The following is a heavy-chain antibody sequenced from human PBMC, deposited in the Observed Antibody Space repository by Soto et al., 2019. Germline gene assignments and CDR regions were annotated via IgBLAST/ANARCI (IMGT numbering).Heavy chain of an antibody. CDR2: IIPIFGTA. CDR1: GGTFSSSA. CDR3: AREAASGSHIGY. V-gene: IGHV1-69*01. Sequence: QVQLLQSGAEVKKPGSSVKVSCKASGGTFSSSAISWVRQAPGQGLEWMGGIIPIFGTANYAQKFQSRVTITADESTSTDYMELSSLRSEATAVYYCAREAASGSHIGYWGQGTMVTVSS. J-gene: IGHJ4*02. D-gene: IGHD3-22*01.